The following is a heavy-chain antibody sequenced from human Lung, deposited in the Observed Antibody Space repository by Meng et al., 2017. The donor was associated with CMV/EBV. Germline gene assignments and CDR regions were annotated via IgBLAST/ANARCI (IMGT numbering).Heavy chain of an antibody. CDR2: ISYDGSNK. J-gene: IGHJ4*02. CDR1: GFTLSRYA. D-gene: IGHD3-10*01. CDR3: ARLAGGGGSEG. V-gene: IGHV3-30-3*01. Sequence: GESXKISCAASGFTLSRYAMHWVRQAPGKGLEWVAVISYDGSNKYYADSVKGRFTISRDNSKNTLYLQMNSQRAEDTAVYYCARLAGGGGSEGWGQGTLVTVSS.